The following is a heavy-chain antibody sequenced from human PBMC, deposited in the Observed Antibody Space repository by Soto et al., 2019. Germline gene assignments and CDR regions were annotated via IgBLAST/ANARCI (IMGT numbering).Heavy chain of an antibody. D-gene: IGHD6-19*01. J-gene: IGHJ4*02. CDR3: AKALYPGVAVAGTY. CDR1: GFTFSSYA. Sequence: GGSLRLSCAASGFTFSSYAMTWVRQAPGEGLEWVSGISSSGGTTNYADSVKGRFTISRDNSKNTLYLQMDNLRAEDTAMYYCAKALYPGVAVAGTYWGQGTLVTVSS. CDR2: ISSSGGTT. V-gene: IGHV3-23*01.